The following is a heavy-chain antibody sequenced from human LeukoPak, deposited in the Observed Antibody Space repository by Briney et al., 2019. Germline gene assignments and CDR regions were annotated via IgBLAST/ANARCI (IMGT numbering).Heavy chain of an antibody. CDR1: GFTFSSYS. CDR2: ISSSSSYI. J-gene: IGHJ4*02. V-gene: IGHV3-21*01. Sequence: GGSLRLFCAASGFTFSSYSMNWVRQAPGKGLEWVSSISSSSSYIYYADSVKGRFTISRDNAKNSLYLQMNSLRAEDTAVYYCAREEYYYGSGSYYVDYWGQGTLVTVSS. CDR3: AREEYYYGSGSYYVDY. D-gene: IGHD3-10*01.